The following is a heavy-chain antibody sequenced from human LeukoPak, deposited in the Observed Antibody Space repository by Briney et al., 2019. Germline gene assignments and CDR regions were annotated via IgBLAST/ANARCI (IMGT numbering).Heavy chain of an antibody. D-gene: IGHD3-10*01. V-gene: IGHV1-8*01. CDR1: GYTFTGYD. CDR3: ARDVLLWFGETNYGMDV. J-gene: IGHJ6*04. CDR2: MNPNSGNT. Sequence: ASVKVSCKASGYTFTGYDINWVRQATGQGLEWMGWMNPNSGNTGYAQKFQGRVTMTRNTSISTAYMELSSLRSEDTAVYYCARDVLLWFGETNYGMDVWGKGTTVTVSS.